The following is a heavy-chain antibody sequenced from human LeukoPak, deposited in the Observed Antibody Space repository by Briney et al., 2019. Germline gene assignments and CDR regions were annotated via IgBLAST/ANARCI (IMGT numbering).Heavy chain of an antibody. Sequence: PGGSLRLSCAASGFKFDDYTMHWVRQAPGKGLVWVSRINTDGSSTSYADSVKGRFTISRDNAKNTLYLQMNSLRAEDTAVYYCARVGSSGYDAFDIWGQGTMVTVSS. V-gene: IGHV3-74*01. D-gene: IGHD6-25*01. J-gene: IGHJ3*02. CDR3: ARVGSSGYDAFDI. CDR1: GFKFDDYT. CDR2: INTDGSST.